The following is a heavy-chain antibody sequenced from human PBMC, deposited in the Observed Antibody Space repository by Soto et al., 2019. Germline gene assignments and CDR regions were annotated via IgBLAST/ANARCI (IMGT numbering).Heavy chain of an antibody. CDR2: IYYSVRT. CDR1: GGSISSSSYY. Sequence: SETLSLTCTVSGGSISSSSYYCGWILHPPGKGLEWIGSIYYSVRTYYNPSLKSRVTISVDTSKNQFSLKLSSVTAADTAVYYCPRHEKGTKQLVLHGMDVWGQGNTVT. J-gene: IGHJ6*02. V-gene: IGHV4-39*01. D-gene: IGHD6-13*01. CDR3: PRHEKGTKQLVLHGMDV.